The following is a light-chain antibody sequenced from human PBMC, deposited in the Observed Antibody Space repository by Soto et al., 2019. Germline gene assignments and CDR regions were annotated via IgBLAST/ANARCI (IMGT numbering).Light chain of an antibody. CDR1: QSVSNNY. CDR3: QQRSNWPKT. V-gene: IGKV3-11*01. Sequence: SVLTQSPGTLSLSPGERCTLSCRASQSVSNNYLAWYQEKNGQAPRXXIYGASNRATGIPARFSVSVSGTDLTINLRSLEPEDGEVDYGQQRSNWPKTFAQGTKVDIK. CDR2: GAS. J-gene: IGKJ1*01.